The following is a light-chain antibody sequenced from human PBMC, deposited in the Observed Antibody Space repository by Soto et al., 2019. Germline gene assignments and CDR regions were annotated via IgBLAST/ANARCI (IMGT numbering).Light chain of an antibody. V-gene: IGKV3-11*01. CDR3: QQRSNWPPTWT. CDR2: DAS. Sequence: ENVLTQSPATLSLSPGERATLSCRASQSVSTYLAWYQQKPGQAPRLLIYDASKRATGIPVRFSGSGSGTDFTLTITSLEPEDFGVYYCQQRSNWPPTWTFGQGTKVDIK. J-gene: IGKJ1*01. CDR1: QSVSTY.